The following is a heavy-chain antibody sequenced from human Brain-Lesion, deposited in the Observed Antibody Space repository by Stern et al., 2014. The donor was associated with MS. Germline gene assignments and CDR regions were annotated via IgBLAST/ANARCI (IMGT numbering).Heavy chain of an antibody. D-gene: IGHD3-22*01. CDR2: ISTSGST. Sequence: QVQLQESGPGLVKPSQTLSLTCTVSGASISSGTYFWTWIRQPAGKGLEWIGRISTSGSTTYNPSLKSRVPISLDTSKKEFPLKLSFVTAADTAVYYCARAYYYDTSGDSDAFNIWGQGTQVTVSS. J-gene: IGHJ3*02. CDR3: ARAYYYDTSGDSDAFNI. CDR1: GASISSGTYF. V-gene: IGHV4-61*02.